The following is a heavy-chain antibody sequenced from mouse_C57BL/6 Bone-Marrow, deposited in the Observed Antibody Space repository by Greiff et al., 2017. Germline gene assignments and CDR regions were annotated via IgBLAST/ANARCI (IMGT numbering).Heavy chain of an antibody. D-gene: IGHD1-1*01. J-gene: IGHJ3*01. Sequence: QVQLQQPGAELVKPGASVKLSCKASGYTFTSYWMHWVKQRPGQGLEWIGMIHPNSGSTNYNEKFKSKATLTVDKSSSTAYMQLSSLTSEDSAVYYCARRGALPWFAYGGGGTLVAVSA. V-gene: IGHV1-64*01. CDR1: GYTFTSYW. CDR3: ARRGALPWFAY. CDR2: IHPNSGST.